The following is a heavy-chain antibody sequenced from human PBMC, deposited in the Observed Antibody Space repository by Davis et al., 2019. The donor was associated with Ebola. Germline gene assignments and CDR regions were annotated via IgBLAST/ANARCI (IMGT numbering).Heavy chain of an antibody. Sequence: PSETLSLTCAASGFTFSSYGMHWVRQAPGKGLEWVAVISYDGSNKYYADSVKGRFTISRDNSKNTLYLQMNSLRAEDTAVYYCASIAARRMVWYYGMDVWGKGTTVTVSS. CDR3: ASIAARRMVWYYGMDV. CDR1: GFTFSSYG. D-gene: IGHD6-6*01. V-gene: IGHV3-30*03. CDR2: ISYDGSNK. J-gene: IGHJ6*04.